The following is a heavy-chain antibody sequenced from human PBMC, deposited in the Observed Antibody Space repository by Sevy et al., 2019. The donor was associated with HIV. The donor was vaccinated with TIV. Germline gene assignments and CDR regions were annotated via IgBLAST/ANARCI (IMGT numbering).Heavy chain of an antibody. CDR2: ISYDGSNK. D-gene: IGHD3-22*01. V-gene: IGHV3-30*04. J-gene: IGHJ3*01. CDR1: GFTFSSYA. CDR3: AKALNPALESMIEVILRTLKGFDV. Sequence: GGSLRLSCAASGFTFSSYAMHWVRQAPGKGLEWVAVISYDGSNKYYADSVKGRFTISRDNSKNTLYLQMNSLRVDDTATYYCAKALNPALESMIEVILRTLKGFDVWGQGTMVTVSS.